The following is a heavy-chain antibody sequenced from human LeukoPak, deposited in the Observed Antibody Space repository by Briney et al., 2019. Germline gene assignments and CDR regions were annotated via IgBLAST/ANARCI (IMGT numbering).Heavy chain of an antibody. Sequence: GGSLRLSCAASGFTVSNNYMGWVRQAPGKGLAWVSLIFSGGATYYADSVKGQFTISRHNSNNTLYLQMTSLTAEDTAVYYCAKMGRDGYYFDHWGQGTLVTVSS. CDR3: AKMGRDGYYFDH. V-gene: IGHV3-53*04. D-gene: IGHD5-24*01. J-gene: IGHJ4*02. CDR1: GFTVSNNY. CDR2: IFSGGAT.